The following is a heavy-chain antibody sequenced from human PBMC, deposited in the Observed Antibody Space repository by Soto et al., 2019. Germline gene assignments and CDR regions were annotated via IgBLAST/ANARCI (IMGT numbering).Heavy chain of an antibody. D-gene: IGHD6-13*01. V-gene: IGHV3-74*01. Sequence: EVQLVESGGGLVQPGGSLRLSCAASGFTFSSYWMHWVRQAPGKGLVWVSRINSDRSSTSYADSVKGRFTISRNNAKNTLYLQMNSLRAAATSVYYCARVRSSGWYESYYYYNGMDVRGQGTKVTVSS. CDR1: GFTFSSYW. J-gene: IGHJ6*02. CDR2: INSDRSST. CDR3: ARVRSSGWYESYYYYNGMDV.